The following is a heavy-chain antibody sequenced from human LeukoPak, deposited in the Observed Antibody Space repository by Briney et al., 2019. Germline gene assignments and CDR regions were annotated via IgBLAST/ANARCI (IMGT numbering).Heavy chain of an antibody. CDR1: GYAFTSYY. CDR3: ARVKAAAGTFDP. Sequence: ASVKVSCTASGYAFTSYYMHWVCPAPGQGLGWMGIINPSGGNTSYAQKFHGRVTMTRDTSTSTVYMELSSLRSEDTAVYYCARVKAAAGTFDPWGQGTLVTVSS. CDR2: INPSGGNT. D-gene: IGHD6-13*01. V-gene: IGHV1-46*01. J-gene: IGHJ5*02.